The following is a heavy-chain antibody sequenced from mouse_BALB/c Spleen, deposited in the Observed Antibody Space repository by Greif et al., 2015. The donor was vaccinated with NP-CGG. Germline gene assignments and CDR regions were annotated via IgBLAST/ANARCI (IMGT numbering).Heavy chain of an antibody. V-gene: IGHV1-7*01. CDR1: GYTFTSYW. CDR2: INPSTGYT. D-gene: IGHD2-1*01. Sequence: QVQLQQSGAELAKPGASVKMSCKASGYTFTSYWMHWVKQRPGQGLEWIGYINPSTGYTEYNQKFKDKATLTADKSSSTAYMQLSSLTSEDSAVYYCARRNYGNYVDYAMDYWGQGTSVTVSS. J-gene: IGHJ4*01. CDR3: ARRNYGNYVDYAMDY.